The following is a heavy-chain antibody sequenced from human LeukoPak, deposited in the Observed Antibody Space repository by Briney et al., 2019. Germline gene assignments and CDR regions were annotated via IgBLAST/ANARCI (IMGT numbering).Heavy chain of an antibody. CDR2: INPSGGST. D-gene: IGHD6-6*01. CDR3: ARAYSSSSPFDY. Sequence: PRASVKVSCTASGYIFTSHYMHWVRQAPGQGLEWMGMINPSGGSTSYAQKFQGRVTMTRDTSTSTVYLELSSLRSEDTAVYYCARAYSSSSPFDYWGQGTLVTVSS. J-gene: IGHJ4*02. V-gene: IGHV1-46*01. CDR1: GYIFTSHY.